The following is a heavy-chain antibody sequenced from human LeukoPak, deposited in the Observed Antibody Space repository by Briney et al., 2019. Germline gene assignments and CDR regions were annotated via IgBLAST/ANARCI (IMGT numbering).Heavy chain of an antibody. Sequence: GGSLRLSCVASGFTFSRHGMHWARHAPGKGLTWVAGMSKDGATIRYEVSVEGRFTISRDNSKNTVYLQMSSLRAEDTALYYCATIGTGDYRDDSWGQGTLVTVSS. CDR2: MSKDGATI. J-gene: IGHJ5*01. CDR3: ATIGTGDYRDDS. D-gene: IGHD3/OR15-3a*01. V-gene: IGHV3-30*03. CDR1: GFTFSRHG.